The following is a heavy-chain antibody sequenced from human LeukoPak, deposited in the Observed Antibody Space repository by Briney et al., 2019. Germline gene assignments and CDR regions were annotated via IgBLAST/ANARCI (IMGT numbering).Heavy chain of an antibody. CDR1: GYSFTSYW. J-gene: IGHJ6*02. D-gene: IGHD3-10*01. CDR2: IDPSDSYT. CDR3: ARPMVQDNYGMDV. V-gene: IGHV5-10-1*01. Sequence: GGSLKISCKGSGYSFTSYWISWVRQMPGKGLEWMGRIDPSDSYTNYSPSFQGHVTISADKSISTAYLQWSSLKASDTAMYYRARPMVQDNYGMDVWGQGTTVTVSS.